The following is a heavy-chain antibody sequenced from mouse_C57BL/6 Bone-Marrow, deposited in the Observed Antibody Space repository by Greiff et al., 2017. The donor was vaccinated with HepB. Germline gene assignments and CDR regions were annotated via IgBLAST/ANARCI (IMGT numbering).Heavy chain of an antibody. CDR3: ARGSYAMDY. CDR2: IRNKANGYTT. CDR1: GFTFTDYY. Sequence: EVKLMESGGGLVQPGGSLSLSCAASGFTFTDYYMSWVRQPPGKALEWLGFIRNKANGYTTEYSASVKGRFTISRDNSQIILYLQMNALRAEDSATYYCARGSYAMDYWGQGISVTVSS. J-gene: IGHJ4*01. V-gene: IGHV7-3*01.